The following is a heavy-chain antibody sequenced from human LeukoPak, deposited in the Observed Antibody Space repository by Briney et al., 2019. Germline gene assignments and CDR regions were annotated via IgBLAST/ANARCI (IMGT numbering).Heavy chain of an antibody. J-gene: IGHJ6*02. Sequence: GGSLRLSCKASGITFRIHGMFWVRQAPGKGLEWVASIRYDGSRQFYADSVKGRFTISRDNAKNSLYLQMNSLRPDDTAVYYCAGGVLEAQGWVQWMGTVYSMDVWGQGTPVTVSS. D-gene: IGHD1-26*01. V-gene: IGHV3-30*02. CDR1: GITFRIHG. CDR3: AGGVLEAQGWVQWMGTVYSMDV. CDR2: IRYDGSRQ.